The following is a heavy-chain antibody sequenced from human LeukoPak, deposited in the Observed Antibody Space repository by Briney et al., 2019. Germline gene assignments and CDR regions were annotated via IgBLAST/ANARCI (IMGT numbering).Heavy chain of an antibody. CDR2: ISWNSGSI. Sequence: GRSLRLSCAASGFTFDDYAMHWVRQAPGKGLEWVSGISWNSGSIGYADSVKGRFTISRDNAKNSLYLQMNSLGAEDMALYYCAKGGGGYSYYYYMDVWGKGTTVTVSS. J-gene: IGHJ6*03. CDR1: GFTFDDYA. D-gene: IGHD3-10*01. V-gene: IGHV3-9*03. CDR3: AKGGGGYSYYYYMDV.